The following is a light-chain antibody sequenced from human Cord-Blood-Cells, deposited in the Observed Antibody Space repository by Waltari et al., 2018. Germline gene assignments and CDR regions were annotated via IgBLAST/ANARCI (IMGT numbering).Light chain of an antibody. V-gene: IGLV1-47*01. CDR1: SSNIGRND. J-gene: IGLJ3*02. CDR3: AAWDDSLSGRV. Sequence: QSVLTQPPSASGTPGPRVTIPCSGSSSNIGRNDVYGYQQLPGTAPKLLIYRTNQRPSGLPDRFSGSKSGTSASLAISGLRSEDEDDYYCAAWDDSLSGRVFGGGTKLTVL. CDR2: RTN.